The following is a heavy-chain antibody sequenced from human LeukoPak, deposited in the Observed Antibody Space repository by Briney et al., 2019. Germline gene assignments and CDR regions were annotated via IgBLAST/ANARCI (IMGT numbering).Heavy chain of an antibody. CDR3: ARTSPLIQLWLRGWFDP. CDR1: GYTFTGYY. D-gene: IGHD5-18*01. V-gene: IGHV1-2*02. J-gene: IGHJ5*02. CDR2: INPNSGGT. Sequence: ASVKDSCKASGYTFTGYYMHWVRQAPGQGLEWMGWINPNSGGTNYAQKFQGRVTMTRDTSISTAYMELSRLRSGDTAVYYCARTSPLIQLWLRGWFDPWGQGTLVTVSS.